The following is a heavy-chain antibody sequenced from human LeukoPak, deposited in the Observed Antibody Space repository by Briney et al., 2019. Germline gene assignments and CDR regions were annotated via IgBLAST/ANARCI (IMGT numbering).Heavy chain of an antibody. CDR2: ISGSGGST. CDR3: ARGVGVRGVISQPLEI. CDR1: GFTFSSYA. Sequence: PGGSLRLSCAASGFTFSSYAMSWVRQAPGKGLEWVSAISGSGGSTYYADSVKGRFTISRDKSKNTLYLQMNSLRADDTAMYYCARGVGVRGVISQPLEIWGQGTLVIVSS. V-gene: IGHV3-23*01. D-gene: IGHD3-10*01. J-gene: IGHJ4*02.